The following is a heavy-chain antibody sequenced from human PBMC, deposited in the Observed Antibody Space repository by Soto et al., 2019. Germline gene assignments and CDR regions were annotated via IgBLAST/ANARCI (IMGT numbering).Heavy chain of an antibody. CDR3: EYSESGHRYGLRI. CDR1: GFTVSSNY. V-gene: IGHV3-53*01. D-gene: IGHD1-26*01. J-gene: IGHJ4*02. CDR2: IYSGGSS. Sequence: ARWSLILSCAASGFTVSSNYMSWVRQAPGKGLEWVSVIYSGGSSYYADSVKGRFTISRDNSKNTLYLQMNSLRAEDTAVYYCEYSESGHRYGLRIWGQGTLVTVSS.